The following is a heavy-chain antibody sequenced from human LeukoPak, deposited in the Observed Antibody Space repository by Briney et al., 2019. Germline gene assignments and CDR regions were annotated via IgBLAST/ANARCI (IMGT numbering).Heavy chain of an antibody. Sequence: GGSLRLSCAASGFTFSSYSMNWVRQAPGKGLEWVSSISSSSSYIYYADSVKGRFTISRGNAKNSLYLQMNSLRAEDTAVYYCARDFAYCGGDCPPDYWGQGTLVTVSS. D-gene: IGHD2-21*02. CDR1: GFTFSSYS. J-gene: IGHJ4*02. CDR3: ARDFAYCGGDCPPDY. CDR2: ISSSSSYI. V-gene: IGHV3-21*01.